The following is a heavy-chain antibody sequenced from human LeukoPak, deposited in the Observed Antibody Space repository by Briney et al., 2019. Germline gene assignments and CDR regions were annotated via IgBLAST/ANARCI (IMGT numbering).Heavy chain of an antibody. D-gene: IGHD5-24*01. CDR3: AKKMASNSPLFDS. CDR2: ISYSGGST. Sequence: GGSLRLSCAVSGFTFSSYAMSWVRQAPGKGLEWVSAISYSGGSTYYADSVKGRFTISRDNSKNMLYLQMNNLRAEDTAVYYCAKKMASNSPLFDSWGQGTLVTVSS. CDR1: GFTFSSYA. J-gene: IGHJ4*02. V-gene: IGHV3-23*01.